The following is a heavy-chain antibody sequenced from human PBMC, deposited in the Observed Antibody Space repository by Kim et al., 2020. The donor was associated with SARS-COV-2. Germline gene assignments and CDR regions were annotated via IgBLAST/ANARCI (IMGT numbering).Heavy chain of an antibody. Sequence: GGSLRLSCAASGFTFGDHAMHWVRQAPGKGLEWVAGISWNSGRIGYADSVKGRFTISRDNAKISLYLQMNSLRAEDTALYYCAKDYENSGSYYPPDAFDFWGQGTMVTVSS. CDR3: AKDYENSGSYYPPDAFDF. V-gene: IGHV3-9*01. J-gene: IGHJ3*01. D-gene: IGHD1-26*01. CDR2: ISWNSGRI. CDR1: GFTFGDHA.